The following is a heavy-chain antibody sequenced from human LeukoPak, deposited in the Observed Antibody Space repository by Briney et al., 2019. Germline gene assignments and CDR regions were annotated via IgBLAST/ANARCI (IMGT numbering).Heavy chain of an antibody. D-gene: IGHD5-18*01. CDR1: GGSFSGYY. CDR3: ASVDTAMVTIDY. J-gene: IGHJ4*02. Sequence: SETLSLTCAVYGGSFSGYYWSWIRQPPGKGLEWIGEINHSGSTNYNPSLKSRVTISVDTSKNQFSLKLSSVTAADTAVYYCASVDTAMVTIDYWGQGTLVTVSS. CDR2: INHSGST. V-gene: IGHV4-34*01.